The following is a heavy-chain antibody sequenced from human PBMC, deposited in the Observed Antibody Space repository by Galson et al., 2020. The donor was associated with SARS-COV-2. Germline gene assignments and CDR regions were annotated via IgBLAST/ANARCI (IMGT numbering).Heavy chain of an antibody. CDR2: IYYSGST. Sequence: SETLSLTCTVSGGSINSYYWSWIRQPPGKGLEWIGSIYYSGSTNYNPSLKSRVTISVETSQNQFSLKLSSVTAADTAVYYCARHDYGSNKDCDYWGQGTLVTVAS. D-gene: IGHD4-17*01. J-gene: IGHJ4*02. CDR1: GGSINSYY. CDR3: ARHDYGSNKDCDY. V-gene: IGHV4-59*01.